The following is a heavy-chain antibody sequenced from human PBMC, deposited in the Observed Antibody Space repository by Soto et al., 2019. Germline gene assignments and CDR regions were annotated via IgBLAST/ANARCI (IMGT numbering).Heavy chain of an antibody. Sequence: EVQLVESGGGLVQPGRSLRLSCTASGITHDDYAMHWVRQAPGKGLEWVSGFSWNGGSIGYADSVKGRFTISRDNAKNSLLLQMNSLRAEDTALYYCVKGRQLYYFDSWGQGTLVTVSS. D-gene: IGHD1-1*01. CDR2: FSWNGGSI. CDR1: GITHDDYA. V-gene: IGHV3-9*01. J-gene: IGHJ4*02. CDR3: VKGRQLYYFDS.